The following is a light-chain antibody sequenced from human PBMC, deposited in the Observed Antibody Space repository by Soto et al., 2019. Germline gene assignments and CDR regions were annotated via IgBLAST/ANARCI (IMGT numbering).Light chain of an antibody. J-gene: IGKJ1*01. Sequence: VMTQAPATLSVSPGERATLSCRASQTINNNVAWYQLKDGQVPRLLIYGASTRAADVPARFSGSGSGTEFTLTISSLQSEDFAVYYCQQHNNWPPGRTFGQGTKWIS. CDR3: QQHNNWPPGRT. V-gene: IGKV3-15*01. CDR1: QTINNN. CDR2: GAS.